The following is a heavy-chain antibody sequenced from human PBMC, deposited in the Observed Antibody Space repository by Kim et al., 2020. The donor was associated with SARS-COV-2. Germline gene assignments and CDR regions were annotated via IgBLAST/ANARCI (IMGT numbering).Heavy chain of an antibody. D-gene: IGHD3-9*01. Sequence: GGSLRLSCAASGFTFDDYAMHWVRQAPGKGLEWVSLISGDGGSTYYADSVKGRFTISRDNSKNSLYLQMNSLRTEDTALYYCAKDPYPLRYFDWVVGRYYYYGMDVWGQGTTVTVSS. J-gene: IGHJ6*02. CDR3: AKDPYPLRYFDWVVGRYYYYGMDV. V-gene: IGHV3-43*02. CDR2: ISGDGGST. CDR1: GFTFDDYA.